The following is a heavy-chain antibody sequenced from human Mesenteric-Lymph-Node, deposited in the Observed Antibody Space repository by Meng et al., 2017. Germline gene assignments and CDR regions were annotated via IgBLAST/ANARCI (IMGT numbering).Heavy chain of an antibody. CDR3: ARNYLY. D-gene: IGHD3-10*01. CDR2: IHHSGST. Sequence: QVQLHESGPGLVSPSGTLSLTCAVSGGSSSSPNWWSWVRQPPGKGLEWIGEIHHSGSTNYNPSLTSRVNMSVDKSKNQFSLKLSSVTAADTAVYYCARNYLYWGQGTLVTVSS. CDR1: GGSSSSPNW. J-gene: IGHJ4*02. V-gene: IGHV4-4*02.